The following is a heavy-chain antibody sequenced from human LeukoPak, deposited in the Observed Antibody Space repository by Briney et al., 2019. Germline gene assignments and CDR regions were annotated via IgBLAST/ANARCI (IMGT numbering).Heavy chain of an antibody. J-gene: IGHJ4*02. V-gene: IGHV3-53*01. Sequence: GGSLRLSCAASGFTASNNFMSWVRRAPGTGLEWVSMIFAAGNTYYADSVEGRFTISRDNSKNTLYLQMNSLRVEDTAVYYCAKNGPGGYYFENWGQGTLVTVSS. CDR3: AKNGPGGYYFEN. D-gene: IGHD3-16*01. CDR2: IFAAGNT. CDR1: GFTASNNF.